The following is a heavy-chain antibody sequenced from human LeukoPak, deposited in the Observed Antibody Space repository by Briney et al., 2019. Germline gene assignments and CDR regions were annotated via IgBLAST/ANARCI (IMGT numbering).Heavy chain of an antibody. Sequence: PSETLSLTCAVYGGSFSGYYWSWIRQPPGKGLEWIGEINHSGSTNYNPSLKSRVTISVDTSKNQLSLKLSSVTAADTAVYYCASRYYYDSSGPYPYYYYYMDVWGKGTTVTVSS. J-gene: IGHJ6*03. CDR2: INHSGST. D-gene: IGHD3-22*01. V-gene: IGHV4-34*01. CDR1: GGSFSGYY. CDR3: ASRYYYDSSGPYPYYYYYMDV.